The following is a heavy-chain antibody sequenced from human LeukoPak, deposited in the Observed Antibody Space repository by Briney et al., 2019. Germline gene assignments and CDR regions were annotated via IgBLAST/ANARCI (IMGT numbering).Heavy chain of an antibody. CDR1: GFTFSNYS. Sequence: AGGSLRLSCAASGFTFSNYSMNWVRQAPGKGLEWVSCISGSSTYIYYADSLKGRFTISRDNAKNSLYLQMNSLRAEDTAVYYCARESDHSGGAFDIWGQGTMVTVSS. CDR3: ARESDHSGGAFDI. CDR2: ISGSSTYI. V-gene: IGHV3-21*01. D-gene: IGHD2-15*01. J-gene: IGHJ3*02.